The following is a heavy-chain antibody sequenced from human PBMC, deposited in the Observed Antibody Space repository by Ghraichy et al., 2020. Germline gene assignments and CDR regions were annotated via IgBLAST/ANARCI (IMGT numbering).Heavy chain of an antibody. CDR1: GYTLTELS. D-gene: IGHD6-19*01. CDR2: FDPEDGET. J-gene: IGHJ5*02. Sequence: ASVKVSCKVSGYTLTELSMHWVRQAPGKGLEWMGGFDPEDGETIYAQKFQGRVTMTEDKSTDPAYMELSSLRSEDTAVYYCATSIAVAGKNWFDPWGQGTLVTVSA. CDR3: ATSIAVAGKNWFDP. V-gene: IGHV1-24*01.